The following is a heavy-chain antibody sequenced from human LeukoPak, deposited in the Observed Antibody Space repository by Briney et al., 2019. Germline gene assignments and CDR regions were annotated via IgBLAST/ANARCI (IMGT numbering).Heavy chain of an antibody. CDR1: GYTFTSYD. J-gene: IGHJ6*03. CDR2: MNPNSGNT. D-gene: IGHD2-2*01. Sequence: ASVKVSCKASGYTFTSYDINWVRQATGQGLEWMGWMNPNSGNTGYAQKFQGRVTITRNTSISTAYMELSSLRSEDTAVYYCARGTSQQLWPLYYYYYYMDVWGKGTTVTVSS. CDR3: ARGTSQQLWPLYYYYYYMDV. V-gene: IGHV1-8*03.